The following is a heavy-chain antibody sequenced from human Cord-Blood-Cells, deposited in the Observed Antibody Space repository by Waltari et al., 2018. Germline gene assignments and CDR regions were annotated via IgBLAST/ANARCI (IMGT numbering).Heavy chain of an antibody. J-gene: IGHJ4*02. V-gene: IGHV3-7*01. CDR1: GFTFSSYW. CDR3: WGNWNYFDY. Sequence: EVQLVESGGGLVQPGGSLRLSCAASGFTFSSYWMSWVRQAQGKGLELVANIKQVGSVKYYVDSVKGRFTISRDNAKNSLYLQMNSLRAEDTAVYYCWGNWNYFDYWGQGTLVTVSS. D-gene: IGHD1-20*01. CDR2: IKQVGSVK.